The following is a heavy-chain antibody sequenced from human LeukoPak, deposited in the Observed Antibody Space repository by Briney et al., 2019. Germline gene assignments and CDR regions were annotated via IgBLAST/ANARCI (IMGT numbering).Heavy chain of an antibody. V-gene: IGHV3-11*01. Sequence: PGGSLRLSCAASGFTFSDYYMSWIRQAPGKGLEWVSYISSSDSTIYSADSVKGRFTISRDNAKNSLYLQMNSLRAEDTALYYCALVPAAYYYYYMDVWGKGTTVTVSS. J-gene: IGHJ6*03. CDR3: ALVPAAYYYYYMDV. CDR2: ISSSDSTI. D-gene: IGHD2-2*01. CDR1: GFTFSDYY.